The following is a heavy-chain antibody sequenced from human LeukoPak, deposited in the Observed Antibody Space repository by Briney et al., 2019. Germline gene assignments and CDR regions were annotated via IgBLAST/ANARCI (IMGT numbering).Heavy chain of an antibody. D-gene: IGHD2-15*01. V-gene: IGHV4-4*07. CDR1: GGSISSYY. Sequence: SETLSLTCTVSGGSISSYYWSWIRQPAGKGLEWIGRIYTNGSTNYNPSLKSRVTMSVDTSKNQFSLKLSSVTAADTAVYYCARTSYYCSGGSCYHYYFDYWGQGTLVTVSS. CDR2: IYTNGST. J-gene: IGHJ4*02. CDR3: ARTSYYCSGGSCYHYYFDY.